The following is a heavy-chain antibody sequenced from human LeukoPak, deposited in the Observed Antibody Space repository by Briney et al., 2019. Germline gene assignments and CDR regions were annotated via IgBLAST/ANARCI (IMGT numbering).Heavy chain of an antibody. V-gene: IGHV1-2*02. CDR3: SRGFPPLGVAGPKKYFDQ. J-gene: IGHJ4*02. CDR2: INPNSGGT. CDR1: GYTFTGYY. Sequence: ASVKVSCKASGYTFTGYYMHWVRQAPGQGLEWMGWINPNSGGTNYAQKFQGRVTMTRDTSISTAYMELSRLRSDDTAVYYCSRGFPPLGVAGPKKYFDQWGQGTLV. D-gene: IGHD6-19*01.